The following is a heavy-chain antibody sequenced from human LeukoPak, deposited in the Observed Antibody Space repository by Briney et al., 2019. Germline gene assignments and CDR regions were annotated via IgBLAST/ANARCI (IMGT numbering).Heavy chain of an antibody. V-gene: IGHV3-23*01. CDR2: ISDSGVVT. CDR1: GFTFDDYA. J-gene: IGHJ4*02. Sequence: GGSLRLSCAASGFTFDDYAMSWVRQAPGKGLEWVSAISDSGVVTLYADSVKGRFTISRDNSKNTVYLQMNILRAEDTAVYYCAKRAGSRGHFDYWGQGALVTVSS. CDR3: AKRAGSRGHFDY. D-gene: IGHD6-19*01.